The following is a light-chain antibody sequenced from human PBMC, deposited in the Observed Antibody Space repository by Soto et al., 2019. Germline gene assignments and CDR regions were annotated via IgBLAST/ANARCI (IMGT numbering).Light chain of an antibody. Sequence: QSALTQPPSASGIPGQRVTISCSGSSSNIGSNYVYWYQQLPGTAPKLLIYRNNQRPSGVPDRFSGSKSGTSASLAISGLRSEDEADNYCAAWDDSLSVVVFGGGTKLTVL. CDR2: RNN. CDR3: AAWDDSLSVVV. J-gene: IGLJ2*01. V-gene: IGLV1-47*01. CDR1: SSNIGSNY.